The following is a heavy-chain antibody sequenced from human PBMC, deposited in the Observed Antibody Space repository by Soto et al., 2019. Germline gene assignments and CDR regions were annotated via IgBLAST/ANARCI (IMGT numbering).Heavy chain of an antibody. D-gene: IGHD5-12*01. V-gene: IGHV4-39*01. CDR2: IYYSGST. CDR3: ARHLDIVATHSFDY. Sequence: SETLSLTCTVSGGSISSSSYYWGWIRQPPGKGLEWIGSIYYSGSTYYNPSLKSRVTISVDTSKNQFSLKLSSVTAADTAVYYCARHLDIVATHSFDYWGQGTLVTVSS. CDR1: GGSISSSSYY. J-gene: IGHJ4*02.